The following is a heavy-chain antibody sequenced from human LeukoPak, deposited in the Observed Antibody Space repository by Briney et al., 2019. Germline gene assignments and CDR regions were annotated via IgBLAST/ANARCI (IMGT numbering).Heavy chain of an antibody. D-gene: IGHD2-8*01. CDR2: ISYDGSNK. CDR3: ATLDPYFLDY. Sequence: GGSLRLSCAASGFNFNNAWMNWVRQAPGKGLEWVAVISYDGSNKYYADSVKGRFTISRDNSKNTLYLQMNSLRAEDTAVYYCATLDPYFLDYWGQGTLVTVSS. J-gene: IGHJ4*02. V-gene: IGHV3-30-3*01. CDR1: GFNFNNAW.